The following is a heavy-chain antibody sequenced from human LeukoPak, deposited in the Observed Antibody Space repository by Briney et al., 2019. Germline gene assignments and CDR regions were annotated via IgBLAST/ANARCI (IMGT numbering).Heavy chain of an antibody. V-gene: IGHV4-59*01. CDR1: GGSISSYY. CDR2: IYYIGST. J-gene: IGHJ4*02. CDR3: ARYSSWYVDY. Sequence: PSETLSLTCTVSGGSISSYYWSWIRQPPGKGLGWIGYIYYIGSTNYNPSLKSRVTISVDTSKNQFSLKLSSVTAADTAVYYCARYSSWYVDYWGQGTLVTVSS. D-gene: IGHD6-13*01.